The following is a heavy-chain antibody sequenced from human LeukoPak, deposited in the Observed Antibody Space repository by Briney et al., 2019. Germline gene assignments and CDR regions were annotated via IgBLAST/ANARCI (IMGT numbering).Heavy chain of an antibody. CDR2: IYPGDSDT. J-gene: IGHJ4*02. CDR3: ARRVGTQYYFDY. D-gene: IGHD7-27*01. CDR1: GYSFTTYW. Sequence: GESLKISCKGSGYSFTTYWIGWVRQMPGKGLEWMGIIYPGDSDTRYSPSFQGQVTMTADKSIGTAYLQWSSLKASDTAMYYCARRVGTQYYFDYWGQGTLVTVSS. V-gene: IGHV5-51*01.